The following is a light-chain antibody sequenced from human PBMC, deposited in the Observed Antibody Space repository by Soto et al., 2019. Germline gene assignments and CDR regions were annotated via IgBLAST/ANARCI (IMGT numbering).Light chain of an antibody. Sequence: QSALTQPPSASGSPGQSVTISCTGTSSDVGGYNYVSWYQQHPGKAPKLMIYEVSKRPSGVPDRFSGSKSGNTASLTVSGRQAEDEADYYCSTDAGSSYVFGTGTKVPVL. CDR1: SSDVGGYNY. CDR2: EVS. V-gene: IGLV2-8*01. J-gene: IGLJ1*01. CDR3: STDAGSSYV.